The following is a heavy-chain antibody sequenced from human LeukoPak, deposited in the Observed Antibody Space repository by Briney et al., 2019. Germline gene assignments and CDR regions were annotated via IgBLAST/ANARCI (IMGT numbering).Heavy chain of an antibody. D-gene: IGHD3-22*01. CDR2: IIPIFGTA. CDR3: ARDGDYYDSSGYYYNDY. Sequence: SVKVSCKASGYTFTAYYMHWVRQAPGQGLEWMGGIIPIFGTANYAQKFQGRVTITADESTSTAYMELSSLRSEDTAVYYCARDGDYYDSSGYYYNDYWGQGTLVTVSS. CDR1: GYTFTAYY. V-gene: IGHV1-69*13. J-gene: IGHJ4*02.